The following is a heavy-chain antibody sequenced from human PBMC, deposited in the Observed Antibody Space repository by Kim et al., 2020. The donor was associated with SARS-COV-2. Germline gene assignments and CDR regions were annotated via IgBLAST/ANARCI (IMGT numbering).Heavy chain of an antibody. CDR2: INWNGGST. D-gene: IGHD3-16*02. Sequence: GGSLRLSCAASGFTFDDYGMSCVRQAPGKGLECVSGINWNGGSTRYADSVKGRFTISRDNAKNSLYLQMNSLRAEDTALYHCASDPVYDYVWGSYRSGGMDVWGQGSTGTDS. V-gene: IGHV3-20*01. J-gene: IGHJ6*01. CDR3: ASDPVYDYVWGSYRSGGMDV. CDR1: GFTFDDYG.